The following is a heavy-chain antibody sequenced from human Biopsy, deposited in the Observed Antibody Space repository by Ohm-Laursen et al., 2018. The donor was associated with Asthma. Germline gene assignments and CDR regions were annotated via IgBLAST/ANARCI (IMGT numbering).Heavy chain of an antibody. CDR1: GYSLTDLS. CDR3: ASDFPKDYVRYNFQF. CDR2: HDHEEGGT. Sequence: PSVKASCKLSGYSLTDLSMHWVRQAPGQGLEWMGGHDHEEGGTVNARRFQGRVTMTEDTSTDTDYMELSSLSSDDTAVYYCASDFPKDYVRYNFQFWGQGTLVTVSS. J-gene: IGHJ4*02. V-gene: IGHV1-24*01. D-gene: IGHD4-17*01.